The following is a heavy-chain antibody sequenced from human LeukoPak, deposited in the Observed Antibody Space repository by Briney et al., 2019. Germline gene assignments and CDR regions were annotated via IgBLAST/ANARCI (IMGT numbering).Heavy chain of an antibody. V-gene: IGHV4-34*01. D-gene: IGHD3-10*01. Sequence: SETLSLTCAVCGGSFSGYYWSWIRQPPGKGLEWIGEINHSGSTNYNPSLKSRVTISVDTSKNQFSLKLSSVTAADTAVYYCARRRRGPEDYWGQGTLVTVSS. CDR1: GGSFSGYY. J-gene: IGHJ4*02. CDR2: INHSGST. CDR3: ARRRRGPEDY.